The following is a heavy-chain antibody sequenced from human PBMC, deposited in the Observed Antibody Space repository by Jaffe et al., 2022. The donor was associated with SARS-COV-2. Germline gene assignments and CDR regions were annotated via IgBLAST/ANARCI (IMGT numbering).Heavy chain of an antibody. CDR3: ARGRDYYDSSGYYYN. D-gene: IGHD3-22*01. CDR2: IYTSGST. J-gene: IGHJ4*02. Sequence: QVQLQESGPGLVKPSQTLSLTCTVSGGSISSGSYYWSWIRQPAGKGLEWIGRIYTSGSTNYNPSLKSRVTISVDTSKNQFSLKLSSVTAADTAVYYCARGRDYYDSSGYYYNWGQGTLVTVSS. V-gene: IGHV4-61*02. CDR1: GGSISSGSYY.